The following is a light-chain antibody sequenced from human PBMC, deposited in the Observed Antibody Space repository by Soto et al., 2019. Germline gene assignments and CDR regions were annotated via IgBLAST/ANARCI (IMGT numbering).Light chain of an antibody. V-gene: IGKV3-20*01. CDR2: DAS. CDR1: QSINSRS. Sequence: DIVLTQSPGTLSLPPGERATLSCGASQSINSRSLAWYQQKPGQAPRLLIYDASSRATGIPDRFSASGSGTDFTLTISSLEPEDFAVYYCQQYVASPYTFGQGTKVDIK. J-gene: IGKJ2*01. CDR3: QQYVASPYT.